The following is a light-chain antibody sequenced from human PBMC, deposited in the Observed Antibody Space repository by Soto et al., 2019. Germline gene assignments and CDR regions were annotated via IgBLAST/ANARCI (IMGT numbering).Light chain of an antibody. Sequence: EIVLTQSPGTLSLSPGERATLSCRASQSINSRYLAWYQQKPGQAPRLLIYGASSRATGIPDRFSGSGSGTDFNLTISRLEPENFAGYYCQQFGSSPGFTFGPGTKVDIK. J-gene: IGKJ3*01. CDR2: GAS. CDR1: QSINSRY. V-gene: IGKV3-20*01. CDR3: QQFGSSPGFT.